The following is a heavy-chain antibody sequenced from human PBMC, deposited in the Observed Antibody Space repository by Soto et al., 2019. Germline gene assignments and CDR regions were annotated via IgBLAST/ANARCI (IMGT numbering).Heavy chain of an antibody. J-gene: IGHJ4*02. CDR2: SSNSGTFS. V-gene: IGHV3-11*06. D-gene: IGHD1-1*01. CDR1: GFNFSDYY. Sequence: PGGSLRLSCDGSGFNFSDYYISLLRPAPGKGLEWISYSSNSGTFSRYADSVKGRFSISRDNTKNLLYLQMNSLRAEDTAVYYCARSGDNYNRLDYWGQGTPVTVSS. CDR3: ARSGDNYNRLDY.